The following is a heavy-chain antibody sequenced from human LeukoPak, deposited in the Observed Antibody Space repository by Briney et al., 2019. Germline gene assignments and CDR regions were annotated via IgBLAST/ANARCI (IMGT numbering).Heavy chain of an antibody. CDR3: ARDSEKSSSFAFDI. CDR2: INLDGSEK. J-gene: IGHJ3*02. CDR1: GFTFSSYW. V-gene: IGHV3-7*01. D-gene: IGHD6-13*01. Sequence: GGSLRLSCAASGFTFSSYWMAWVRQAPGRGLEWVANINLDGSEKDYVDSLKGRCTISRDDAKNSLYLQLNTLRAEDTAVYYCARDSEKSSSFAFDIWGQGTVVAVSS.